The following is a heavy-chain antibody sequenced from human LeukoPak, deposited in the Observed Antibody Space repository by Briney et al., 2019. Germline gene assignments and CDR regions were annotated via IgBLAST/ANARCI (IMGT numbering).Heavy chain of an antibody. V-gene: IGHV4-59*01. CDR3: ARAVYGDYVMYYFDY. CDR1: GGSISSCY. CDR2: IYYSGST. J-gene: IGHJ4*02. Sequence: SETLSLTCTVSGGSISSCYWSWIRQPPGKGLEWIGYIYYSGSTNYNPSLKSRVTISVDTSKNQFSLKLSSVTAADTAVYYCARAVYGDYVMYYFDYWGQGTLVTVSS. D-gene: IGHD4-17*01.